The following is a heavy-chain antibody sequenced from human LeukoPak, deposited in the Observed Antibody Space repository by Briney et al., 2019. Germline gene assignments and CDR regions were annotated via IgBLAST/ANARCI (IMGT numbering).Heavy chain of an antibody. Sequence: GGSLRLSCAASGFTFSSYSMNWVRRAPGKGLEWASSISSSSSYIYYADSVKGRFTISRDNAKNSLYLQMNSLRAEDTAVYYCARGIEETLIDYWGQGTLVTVSS. V-gene: IGHV3-21*01. D-gene: IGHD5-24*01. CDR1: GFTFSSYS. CDR3: ARGIEETLIDY. CDR2: ISSSSSYI. J-gene: IGHJ4*02.